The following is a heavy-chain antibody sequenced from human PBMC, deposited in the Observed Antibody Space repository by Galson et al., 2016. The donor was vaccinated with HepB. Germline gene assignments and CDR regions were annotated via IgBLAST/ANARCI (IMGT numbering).Heavy chain of an antibody. Sequence: SLRLSCAASGFTFTSHWMHWVRQAPGKGLEWVANINQGGGEKYYVDSVKGRFTISRDNSKNSLSLQMISLRAEDTAVYYCANHRGWGQGTLVTVSS. CDR3: ANHRG. CDR2: INQGGGEK. V-gene: IGHV3-7*03. CDR1: GFTFTSHW. J-gene: IGHJ4*02. D-gene: IGHD1-14*01.